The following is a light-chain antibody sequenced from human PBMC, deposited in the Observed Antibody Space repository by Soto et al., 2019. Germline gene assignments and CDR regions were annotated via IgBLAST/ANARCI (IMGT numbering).Light chain of an antibody. CDR2: KAS. Sequence: DIQMTQSPSTLSASIGDRVAITCRASDNIGPWVAWYQQKPGKAPKLLIYKASTLETGAPSRFAGSGYGPGFTLTIPRLQPDDFATYYCQHYNSYSRTLGQGTKVDIK. V-gene: IGKV1-5*03. CDR1: DNIGPW. J-gene: IGKJ1*01. CDR3: QHYNSYSRT.